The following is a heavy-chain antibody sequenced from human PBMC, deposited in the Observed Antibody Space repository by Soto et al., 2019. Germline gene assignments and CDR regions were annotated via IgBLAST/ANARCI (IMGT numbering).Heavy chain of an antibody. J-gene: IGHJ6*02. CDR3: ARDPAVASLRYYYGMDV. V-gene: IGHV3-7*01. D-gene: IGHD6-19*01. CDR1: GFTFSSYW. CDR2: IKQDASEK. Sequence: SLRLSCGALGFTFSSYWMNWVRQAPGAGPEWVANIKQDASEKYYVDSVKGRFTISRDNAKNSLYLQMNSRRAEDTAVHFCARDPAVASLRYYYGMDVWGQGTTVT.